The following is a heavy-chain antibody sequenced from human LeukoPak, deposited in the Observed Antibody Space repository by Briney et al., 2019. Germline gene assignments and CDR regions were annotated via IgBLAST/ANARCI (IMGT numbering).Heavy chain of an antibody. Sequence: SVKVSCKASGGAFSSYAISWVRQAPGQGLEWVGGIIPIFGTANYAQKFQGRVTITTDESTSTAYMELSSLRSEDTAVYYCARGWAEYYFDYWGQGTLVTVSS. CDR1: GGAFSSYA. CDR2: IIPIFGTA. J-gene: IGHJ4*02. V-gene: IGHV1-69*05. CDR3: ARGWAEYYFDY. D-gene: IGHD6-13*01.